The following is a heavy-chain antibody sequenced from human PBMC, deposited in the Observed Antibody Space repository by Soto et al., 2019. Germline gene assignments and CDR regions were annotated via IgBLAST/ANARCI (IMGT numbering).Heavy chain of an antibody. D-gene: IGHD2-8*01. CDR3: ARSQRNGAMDV. CDR1: GFTFSPYS. CDR2: ITGSSNFI. V-gene: IGHV3-21*02. Sequence: DVQLVESGGGLVKPGGSLTISCSGFGFTFSPYSMNWVRQAPGEGLEWVSSITGSSNFIDYADSVKGRFTISRDDAKNSLFLHMNILRADDMGVYYCARSQRNGAMDVWGQGTTVTVS. J-gene: IGHJ6*02.